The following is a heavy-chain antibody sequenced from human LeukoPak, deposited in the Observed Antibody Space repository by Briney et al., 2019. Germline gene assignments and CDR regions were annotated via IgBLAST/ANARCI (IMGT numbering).Heavy chain of an antibody. J-gene: IGHJ4*02. V-gene: IGHV3-11*04. CDR3: ARVVTMIVATYYFDY. CDR1: GFTFSDYY. Sequence: PGGSLRLSCAASGFTFSDYYMSWIRQAPGKGLEWVSYISSSGSTIYYADSVKGRFTISRDNAKNSLYLQMNSLRAEDTAVYYCARVVTMIVATYYFDYWGQGTLVTVSS. CDR2: ISSSGSTI. D-gene: IGHD3-22*01.